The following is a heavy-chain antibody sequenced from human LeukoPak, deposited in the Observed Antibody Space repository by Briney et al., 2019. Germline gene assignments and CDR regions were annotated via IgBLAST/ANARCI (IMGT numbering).Heavy chain of an antibody. V-gene: IGHV3-48*03. D-gene: IGHD1-26*01. J-gene: IGHJ4*02. CDR2: ISSSGSTT. CDR1: GFIFSSYE. CDR3: ARGPPVYSGSYSDY. Sequence: PGGSLRLSCAASGFIFSSYEMNWVRQGPGKGLEWVSYISSSGSTTYYADSVKGRFTISRDNAKNSLYLQMNSLRAEDTAVYYCARGPPVYSGSYSDYWGQGSLVTVSS.